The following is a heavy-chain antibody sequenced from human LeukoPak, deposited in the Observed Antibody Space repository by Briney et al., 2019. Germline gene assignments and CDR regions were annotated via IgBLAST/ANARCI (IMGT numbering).Heavy chain of an antibody. D-gene: IGHD3-9*01. CDR2: INPNSAGT. CDR3: ATGILTGYYGYYFDY. CDR1: GYTFTGYY. J-gene: IGHJ4*02. V-gene: IGHV1-2*02. Sequence: GASVKVSCKASGYTFTGYYVHWVRQAPGQGLEWMGWINPNSAGTNYAQKFQGRVTMTRDTSISTAYMELSRLRSDDTAVYYCATGILTGYYGYYFDYWGQGTLVTVSS.